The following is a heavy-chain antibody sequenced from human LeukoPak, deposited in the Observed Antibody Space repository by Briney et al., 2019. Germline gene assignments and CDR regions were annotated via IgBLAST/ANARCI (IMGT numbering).Heavy chain of an antibody. V-gene: IGHV5-51*01. CDR3: ARLNSSGWYLDY. CDR1: GYSFSTYW. D-gene: IGHD6-19*01. Sequence: GESLKVSCKGSGYSFSTYWIGWVRQMPGKGLEWLGIIYPGDSDTRYSPSFQGQVTFSADKSISTAYLQWSSLKASDTAMYYCARLNSSGWYLDYWGQGTLVTVSS. CDR2: IYPGDSDT. J-gene: IGHJ4*02.